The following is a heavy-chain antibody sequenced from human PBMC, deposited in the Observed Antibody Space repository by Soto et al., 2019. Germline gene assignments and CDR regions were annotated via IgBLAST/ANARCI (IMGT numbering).Heavy chain of an antibody. V-gene: IGHV3-30-3*01. CDR3: ARENGYNSGDAFDI. Sequence: QVQLVESGGGVVQPGRSLRLSYAASGFTFSSYTMHWVRQAPGKGLEWVAVISYDGSNKYYADSVKGRFTISRDNSKNTLYLQMNSLRAEDTAVYYWARENGYNSGDAFDIWGQGTMVTVSS. CDR1: GFTFSSYT. D-gene: IGHD5-12*01. J-gene: IGHJ3*02. CDR2: ISYDGSNK.